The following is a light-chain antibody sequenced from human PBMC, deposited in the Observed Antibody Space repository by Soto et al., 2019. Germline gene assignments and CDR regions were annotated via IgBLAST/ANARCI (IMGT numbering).Light chain of an antibody. CDR3: NSYSGSSNFVV. CDR2: EVN. Sequence: QSALTQPRSVSGSPGQSVTISCTGTSSDVGGYNFVSWYQHHPCKAPKLMIFEVNQRPSGVPDRFSGSKSGNTASLTVSGLQAEDEATYYCNSYSGSSNFVVFGGGTKLTVL. J-gene: IGLJ2*01. V-gene: IGLV2-8*01. CDR1: SSDVGGYNF.